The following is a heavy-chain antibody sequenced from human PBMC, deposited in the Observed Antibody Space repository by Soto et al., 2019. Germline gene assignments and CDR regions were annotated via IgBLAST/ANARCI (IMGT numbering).Heavy chain of an antibody. Sequence: EVQLVQSGGGLVQPGGSLRLSCVASGFTFGSYWMHWVREFPGKGLMWVSRINLDGASTAYAYSVKGRFTISRDNAKNTLYLQMNSLRPEDTAVYYCARVGPEMIVAVAAFDIGGQGTIVNVSS. D-gene: IGHD3-22*01. CDR2: INLDGAST. CDR1: GFTFGSYW. J-gene: IGHJ3*02. V-gene: IGHV3-74*01. CDR3: ARVGPEMIVAVAAFDI.